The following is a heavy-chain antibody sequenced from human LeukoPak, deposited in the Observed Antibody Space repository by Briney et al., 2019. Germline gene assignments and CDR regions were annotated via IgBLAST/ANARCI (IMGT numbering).Heavy chain of an antibody. CDR2: ISSGSTYI. Sequence: GGSLRLSCAASGFTLSSYSMNWVRQAPGKGLEWVSSISSGSTYIYYADSLKGQFTISRDNAKNPLYLQMNSLRAEDTAVYYCARDHCSGGNCYGYYFDYWGQGTLVTVSS. CDR1: GFTLSSYS. CDR3: ARDHCSGGNCYGYYFDY. D-gene: IGHD2-15*01. V-gene: IGHV3-21*01. J-gene: IGHJ4*02.